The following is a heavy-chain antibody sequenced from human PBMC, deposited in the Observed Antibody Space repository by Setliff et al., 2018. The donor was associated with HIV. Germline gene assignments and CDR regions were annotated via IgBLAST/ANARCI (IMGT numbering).Heavy chain of an antibody. J-gene: IGHJ3*02. Sequence: SVKVSCKASGGTFSSYAISWVRQAPGQGLEWMGGIIPIFGTANYAQKFQGRVTITTDESTSTAYMGLSSLRSEDTAVYYCTTTGDSDAFDIWGQGKMVTVSS. D-gene: IGHD4-17*01. CDR1: GGTFSSYA. V-gene: IGHV1-69*05. CDR3: TTTGDSDAFDI. CDR2: IIPIFGTA.